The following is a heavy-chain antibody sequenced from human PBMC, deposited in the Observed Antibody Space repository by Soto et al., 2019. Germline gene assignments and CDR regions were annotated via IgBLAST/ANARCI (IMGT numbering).Heavy chain of an antibody. CDR2: IYYSGST. J-gene: IGHJ6*02. D-gene: IGHD6-13*01. CDR1: GGSISSGDYY. Sequence: SETLSLTCTVSGGSISSGDYYWSWIRQPPGKGLEWIGYIYYSGSTYYNPSLKSRVTISVDTSNNQFSLKLSSVTAADTAVYYCASHRSSWDYYGMDVCGQGTTVTSP. CDR3: ASHRSSWDYYGMDV. V-gene: IGHV4-30-4*01.